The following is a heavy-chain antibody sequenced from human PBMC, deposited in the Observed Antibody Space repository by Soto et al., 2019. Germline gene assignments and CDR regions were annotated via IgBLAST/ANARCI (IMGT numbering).Heavy chain of an antibody. V-gene: IGHV1-58*01. CDR2: IVVGSGNT. D-gene: IGHD1-26*01. CDR3: AADAGSGSYYYYYGMAV. Sequence: SVKVSCKASGFTFTSSAVQWVRQARGQRLEWIGWIVVGSGNTNYAQKFQERVTITRDMSTSTAYMELSSLRSEDTAVYYCAADAGSGSYYYYYGMAVWGQGTTVTVSS. CDR1: GFTFTSSA. J-gene: IGHJ6*02.